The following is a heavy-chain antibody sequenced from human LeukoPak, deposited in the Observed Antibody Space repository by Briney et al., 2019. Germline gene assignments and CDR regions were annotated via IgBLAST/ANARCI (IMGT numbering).Heavy chain of an antibody. Sequence: ASVKVSCKVSGYTLTELSMHWVRQAPGKGLEWMGGFDPEDGETIYAQKFQGRVTMTEDTSTDTAYMELSSLRSEDTAVHYCATDQLVTIFGVVQDYWGQGTLVTVSS. CDR1: GYTLTELS. CDR2: FDPEDGET. CDR3: ATDQLVTIFGVVQDY. V-gene: IGHV1-24*01. D-gene: IGHD3-3*01. J-gene: IGHJ4*02.